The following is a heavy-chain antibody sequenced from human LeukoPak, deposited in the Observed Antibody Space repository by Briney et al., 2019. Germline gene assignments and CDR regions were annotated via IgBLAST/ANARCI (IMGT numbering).Heavy chain of an antibody. CDR2: TFYRSKWYN. CDR3: ARHFAGHTRNFDY. V-gene: IGHV6-1*01. CDR1: GDSVSSNTAA. Sequence: SQTLSLTCAISGDSVSSNTAAWNWIRQSPSRGLEWLGRTFYRSKWYNDYAVSVKSRITINPDTSKNQFSLQLNSVTAADTAIYYCARHFAGHTRNFDYWGQGTLVTVSS. J-gene: IGHJ4*02. D-gene: IGHD3-3*02.